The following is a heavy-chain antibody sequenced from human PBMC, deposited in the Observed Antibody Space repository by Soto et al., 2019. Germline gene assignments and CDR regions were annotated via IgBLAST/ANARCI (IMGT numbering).Heavy chain of an antibody. Sequence: PGESLKISCNGPGYTFTSYWIGWVRQMPGEGLEWMGVIYPSDSDIRYSPSFQGKVTISADKSITTAYLQWSSLKAADTAMYYCVRSGTSSGRFSDYWGQGTLVTVSS. J-gene: IGHJ4*02. CDR3: VRSGTSSGRFSDY. V-gene: IGHV5-51*01. D-gene: IGHD2-15*01. CDR2: IYPSDSDI. CDR1: GYTFTSYW.